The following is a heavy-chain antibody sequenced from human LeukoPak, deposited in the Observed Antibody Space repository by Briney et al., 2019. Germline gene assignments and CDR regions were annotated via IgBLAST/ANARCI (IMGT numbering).Heavy chain of an antibody. Sequence: PSETLSLTCTVSGGSISSSSYYWSWIRQPAGKGLEWIGRIYTSGSTNYNPSLKSRVTISVDKSKNQFSLKLSSVTAADTAVYYCARDISSGAYCSGGSCRPYYYYMDVWGKGTTVTVSS. CDR3: ARDISSGAYCSGGSCRPYYYYMDV. CDR2: IYTSGST. D-gene: IGHD2-15*01. J-gene: IGHJ6*03. CDR1: GGSISSSSYY. V-gene: IGHV4-61*02.